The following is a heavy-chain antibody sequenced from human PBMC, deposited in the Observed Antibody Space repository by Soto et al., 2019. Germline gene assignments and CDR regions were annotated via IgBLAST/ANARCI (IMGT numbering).Heavy chain of an antibody. D-gene: IGHD2-2*01. CDR2: TRHKAFSYIT. Sequence: GGSLRLSCAASGFTFSDHYMDWVRQAPGKGLEWVGRTRHKAFSYITEYAASVKGRFTISRDDSKNSLYLQMNSLKTEDTAVYYCTRTRPYTFCSSTSCYAGDFDYWGQGTLVTVSS. CDR1: GFTFSDHY. CDR3: TRTRPYTFCSSTSCYAGDFDY. V-gene: IGHV3-72*01. J-gene: IGHJ4*02.